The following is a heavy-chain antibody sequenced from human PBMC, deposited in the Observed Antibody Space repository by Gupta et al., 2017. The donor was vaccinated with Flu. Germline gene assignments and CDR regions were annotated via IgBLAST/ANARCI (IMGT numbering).Heavy chain of an antibody. CDR1: VNIFTNDG. V-gene: IGHV1-18*01. Sequence: KASVNIFTNDGFTWVRQAPGQGLECMGWITPCQTHCPQKFQDRITMTTDTSTNTAYMELRSLTSDDTALYYGARKSDGFDIWGQGTMVTVSS. J-gene: IGHJ3*02. CDR3: ARKSDGFDI. CDR2: ITPCQT.